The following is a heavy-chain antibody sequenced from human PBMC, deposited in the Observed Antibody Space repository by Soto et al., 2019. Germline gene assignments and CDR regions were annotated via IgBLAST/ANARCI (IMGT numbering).Heavy chain of an antibody. CDR3: ARTVAGYFDY. J-gene: IGHJ4*02. CDR2: ISTYNGNT. D-gene: IGHD6-19*01. CDR1: GYTFTSSG. V-gene: IGHV1-18*01. Sequence: ASMKVSCKASGYTFTSSGISWVRQAPGQGPEWMGWISTYNGNTNYAQNLQGRVTMTTDTSTSTAYMELRGLRSDDTAVYYCARTVAGYFDYWGQGXLVTVYS.